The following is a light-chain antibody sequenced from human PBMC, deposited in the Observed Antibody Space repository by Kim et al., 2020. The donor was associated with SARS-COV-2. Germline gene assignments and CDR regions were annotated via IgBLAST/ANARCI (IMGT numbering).Light chain of an antibody. J-gene: IGKJ1*01. CDR2: GAS. CDR3: QQSYSSPPA. V-gene: IGKV1-39*01. CDR1: QSISRH. Sequence: DIQMTQPPSSLSASIGDRVTITCRASQSISRHFNWYQKRPGEAPKLLIYGASNLQSGVPSRFSGSGSGTDFTLTISSLQPEGCATYYCQQSYSSPPAFGQGTKVDIK.